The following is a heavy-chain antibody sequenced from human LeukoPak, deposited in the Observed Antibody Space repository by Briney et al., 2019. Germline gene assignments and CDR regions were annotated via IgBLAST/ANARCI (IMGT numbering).Heavy chain of an antibody. CDR1: GGSISSYY. CDR2: IYYSGST. CDR3: ARDGGRNYDFWIVDI. D-gene: IGHD3-3*01. J-gene: IGHJ3*02. V-gene: IGHV4-59*01. Sequence: SETLSLTCTVSGGSISSYYWSWIRQPPGKGLEWIGYIYYSGSTNYNPSLKSRVTISVDTSKNQFSLKLSSVTAADTAVYYCARDGGRNYDFWIVDIWGQGTMVTVSS.